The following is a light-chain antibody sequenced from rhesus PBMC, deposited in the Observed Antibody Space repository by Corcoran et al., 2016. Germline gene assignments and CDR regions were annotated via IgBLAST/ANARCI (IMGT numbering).Light chain of an antibody. CDR3: QKYSSSPPLT. CDR1: QSVGSS. J-gene: IGKJ4*01. Sequence: QVILTQSPATLSLSPGERATLSCRASQSVGSSLAWYQQKPGQAPRLLIYGASSRATGIPDRFRGSGYGIEFTLTISSLEPEDFAVYYCQKYSSSPPLTFGGGTKVEIK. CDR2: GAS. V-gene: IGKV3-53*01.